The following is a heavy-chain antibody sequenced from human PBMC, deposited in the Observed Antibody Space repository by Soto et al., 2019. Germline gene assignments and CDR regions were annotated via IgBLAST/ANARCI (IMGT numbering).Heavy chain of an antibody. V-gene: IGHV1-69*12. D-gene: IGHD2-8*01. Sequence: QVQLVQSGAEVKKPGSSVKVSCKASGGTFSSYAISWVRQAPGQGLEWMGGIIPIFGTANYAQNFQGRVTIAAAEYKSTDYMELSSLRSEHPVVYYCARTVGVRITSHLLRGYGMDVWGQGTTVTVSS. CDR2: IIPIFGTA. J-gene: IGHJ6*02. CDR1: GGTFSSYA. CDR3: ARTVGVRITSHLLRGYGMDV.